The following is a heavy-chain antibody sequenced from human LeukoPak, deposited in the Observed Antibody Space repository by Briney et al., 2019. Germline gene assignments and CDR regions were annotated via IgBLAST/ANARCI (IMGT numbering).Heavy chain of an antibody. CDR2: TSGSGGTT. CDR3: ANAGPGYNSGSNYYYGMDV. Sequence: GGSLRLSCAAAGFIFSTYGMRWVRQAPGKGLEWVSSTSGSGGTTFYADSVKGRFTISRDNSKNTLYLQMNSLRAEDTAAYYCANAGPGYNSGSNYYYGMDVWGQGTTVTVSS. CDR1: GFIFSTYG. V-gene: IGHV3-23*01. D-gene: IGHD6-19*01. J-gene: IGHJ6*02.